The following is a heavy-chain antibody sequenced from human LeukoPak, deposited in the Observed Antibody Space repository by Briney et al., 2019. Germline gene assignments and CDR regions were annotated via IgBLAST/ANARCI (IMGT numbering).Heavy chain of an antibody. Sequence: KPSETLSLTCAVYGGSFSGYYWSWIRQPPGKGLEWIGEINHSGSTNYNPSLKSRVTISVDTSKNQFSLKLSSVTAADTAVYYCARLVLLWFGEFPKPKNWFDPWGQGTLVTVSS. CDR1: GGSFSGYY. CDR3: ARLVLLWFGEFPKPKNWFDP. CDR2: INHSGST. D-gene: IGHD3-10*01. V-gene: IGHV4-34*01. J-gene: IGHJ5*02.